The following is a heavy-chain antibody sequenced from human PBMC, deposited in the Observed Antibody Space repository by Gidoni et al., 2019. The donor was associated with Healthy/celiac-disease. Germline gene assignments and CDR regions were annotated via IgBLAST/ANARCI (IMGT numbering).Heavy chain of an antibody. D-gene: IGHD2-2*01. V-gene: IGHV3-9*01. CDR2: ISWNSGSI. CDR1: GFTFDDYA. CDR3: AKVSTTAAEVDY. Sequence: EVQLVESGGGLVQPGRSLRLSCAASGFTFDDYAMHWVRQAPGKGLEWVSGISWNSGSIGYADSVKGRFTISRDNAKNSLYLQMNSLRAEDTALYYCAKVSTTAAEVDYWGQGTLVTVSS. J-gene: IGHJ4*02.